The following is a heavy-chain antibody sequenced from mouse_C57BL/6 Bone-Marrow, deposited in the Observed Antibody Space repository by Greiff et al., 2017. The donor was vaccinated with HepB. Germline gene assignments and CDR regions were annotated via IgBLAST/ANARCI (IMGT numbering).Heavy chain of an antibody. CDR3: ARRGIPYYYAMDY. J-gene: IGHJ4*01. Sequence: DVKLVESGGDLVKPGGSLKLSCAASGFTFSSYGMSWVRQTPDKRLEWVATISSGGSYTYYPDSVKGRFTISRDNAKNTLYLQMSSLKSEDTAMYYCARRGIPYYYAMDYWGQGTSVTVSS. CDR1: GFTFSSYG. V-gene: IGHV5-6*02. CDR2: ISSGGSYT.